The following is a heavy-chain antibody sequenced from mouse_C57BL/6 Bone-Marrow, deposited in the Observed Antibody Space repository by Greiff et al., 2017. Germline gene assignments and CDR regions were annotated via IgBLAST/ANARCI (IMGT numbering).Heavy chain of an antibody. CDR2: IHPNSGST. V-gene: IGHV1-64*01. Sequence: QVQLKQPGAELVKPGASVKLSCKASGYTFTSYWMHWVKQRPGQGLEWIGMIHPNSGSTNYNEKFKSKATLTVDKSSSTAYMQLSSLTSEDSAVYYCARDYDGYYFDVWGTVTTVTVSS. D-gene: IGHD2-3*01. CDR3: ARDYDGYYFDV. CDR1: GYTFTSYW. J-gene: IGHJ1*03.